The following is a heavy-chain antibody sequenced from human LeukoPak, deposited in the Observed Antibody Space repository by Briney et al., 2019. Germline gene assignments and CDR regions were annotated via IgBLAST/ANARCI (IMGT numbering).Heavy chain of an antibody. D-gene: IGHD2-8*01. V-gene: IGHV3-23*01. J-gene: IGHJ6*02. CDR1: GFTFSSDA. CDR2: ISGRGGST. Sequence: GGSLRLSCAASGFTFSSDAMSWVRQAPGKGLEWVSAISGRGGSTYDADSVKGRFTISRDNSKNTLYLQMNSLRAEDTAVYYCAKEQAYGVHLGNFYNYYYGMDVWGQGTTVTVSS. CDR3: AKEQAYGVHLGNFYNYYYGMDV.